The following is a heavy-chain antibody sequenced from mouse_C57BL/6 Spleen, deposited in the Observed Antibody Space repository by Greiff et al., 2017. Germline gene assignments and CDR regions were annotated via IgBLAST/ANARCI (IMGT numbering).Heavy chain of an antibody. J-gene: IGHJ4*01. CDR2: IYPGDGDT. V-gene: IGHV1-82*01. CDR1: GYAFSSSW. CDR3: ARSSSYRYYAMDY. D-gene: IGHD1-1*01. Sequence: QVQLKESGPELVKPGASVKISCKASGYAFSSSWMNWVKQRPGKGLEWIGRIYPGDGDTNYNGKFKGKATLTADKSSSTAYMQLSSLTSEDSAVYFCARSSSYRYYAMDYWGQGTSVTVSS.